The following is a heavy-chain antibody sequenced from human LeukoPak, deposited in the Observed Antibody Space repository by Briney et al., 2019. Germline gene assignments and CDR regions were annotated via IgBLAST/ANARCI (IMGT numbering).Heavy chain of an antibody. V-gene: IGHV4-30-4*01. CDR1: GGSISSGDYY. CDR2: IYYSGST. Sequence: SETLSRTCTVSGGSISSGDYYWSWIRQPPGKGLEWIGYIYYSGSTYYNPSLKSRVTISVDTSKNQFSLKLSSVTAADTAVYYCARAIYDSSGYYSDYWGQGTLVTVSS. J-gene: IGHJ4*02. CDR3: ARAIYDSSGYYSDY. D-gene: IGHD3-22*01.